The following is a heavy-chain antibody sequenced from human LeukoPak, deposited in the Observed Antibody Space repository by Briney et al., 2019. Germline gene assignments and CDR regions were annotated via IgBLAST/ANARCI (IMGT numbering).Heavy chain of an antibody. CDR1: GYTFTSYG. D-gene: IGHD3-9*01. Sequence: ASVKVSCRASGYTFTSYGIRWVRQAPGQGLEWMGIINPSGGSTSYAQKFQGRVTMTRDTSTSTVYMELSSLRSEDTAVYYCARDGFAGYYNGYDYWGQGTLVTVSS. CDR2: INPSGGST. CDR3: ARDGFAGYYNGYDY. J-gene: IGHJ4*02. V-gene: IGHV1-46*01.